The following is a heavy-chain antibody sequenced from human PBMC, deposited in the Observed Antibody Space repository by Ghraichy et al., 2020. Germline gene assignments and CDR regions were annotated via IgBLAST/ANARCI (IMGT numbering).Heavy chain of an antibody. Sequence: SETLSLTCTVSGGSVSSGNYYWSWMRQPPGKGLEWIGYVYYSGSTNYNASLKSRVIISIDTSKNRFSLKLSSVTAADTAMYYCARETGMAATTGYFDYWGQGSMVTVSS. CDR1: GGSVSSGNYY. V-gene: IGHV4-61*03. D-gene: IGHD2-15*01. J-gene: IGHJ4*02. CDR2: VYYSGST. CDR3: ARETGMAATTGYFDY.